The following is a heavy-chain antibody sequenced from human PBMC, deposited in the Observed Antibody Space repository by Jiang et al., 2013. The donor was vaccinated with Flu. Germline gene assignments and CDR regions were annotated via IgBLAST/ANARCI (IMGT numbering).Heavy chain of an antibody. Sequence: GLVKPSETLSLTCTVSGGSISSSNYYWVWIRQPPGQGLEWIGSIYHSGSTYYNPSLKGRITMSVDTSKNQFSLKLTSVTAADTAVHFCARAEKYSGFELPYFVYWGQGIPVTVSS. CDR2: IYHSGST. D-gene: IGHD5-12*01. J-gene: IGHJ4*02. CDR1: GGSISSSNYY. V-gene: IGHV4-39*07. CDR3: ARAEKYSGFELPYFVY.